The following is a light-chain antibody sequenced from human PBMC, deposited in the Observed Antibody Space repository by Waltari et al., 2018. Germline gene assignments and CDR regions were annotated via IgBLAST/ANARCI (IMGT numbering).Light chain of an antibody. Sequence: DIQMTQSPSSLSASVGDRVTITCRASQSISTYLNWYQQKRGKAPTLLVFAASSLQSGVPSRFSGSGSGTDFTLTISSLQPEDFAVYYCQQRSNWPPYTFGQGTKLEIK. J-gene: IGKJ2*01. V-gene: IGKV1-39*01. CDR2: AAS. CDR1: QSISTY. CDR3: QQRSNWPPYT.